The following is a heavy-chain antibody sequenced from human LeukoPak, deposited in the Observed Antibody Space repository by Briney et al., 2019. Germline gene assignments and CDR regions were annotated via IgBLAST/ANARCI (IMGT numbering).Heavy chain of an antibody. Sequence: GGSLRLSCAASGFTFSSYSMSWVRQAPGKGLEWVSSISSSSSYIYYADSVKGRFTISRDNAKNSLYLQMNSLRAEDTAVYYCARDWMGATSYWGQGTLVTVSS. CDR2: ISSSSSYI. J-gene: IGHJ4*02. CDR1: GFTFSSYS. CDR3: ARDWMGATSY. V-gene: IGHV3-21*01. D-gene: IGHD1-26*01.